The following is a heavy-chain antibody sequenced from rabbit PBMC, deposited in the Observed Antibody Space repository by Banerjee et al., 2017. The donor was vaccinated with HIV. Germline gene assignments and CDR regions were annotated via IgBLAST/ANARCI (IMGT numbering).Heavy chain of an antibody. CDR2: IYGGISGST. V-gene: IGHV1S45*01. D-gene: IGHD6-1*01. J-gene: IGHJ4*01. CDR1: GFSFSDRDV. CDR3: ARSDYTDGYNGAFKL. Sequence: QEQLVESGGGLVKPEGSLTLTCKASGFSFSDRDVMCWVRQAPGKGLQWIACIYGGISGSTYYANWAKGRFTISKTSSTTVTLQMTSLTAADTATYFCARSDYTDGYNGAFKLWGPGTLVTVS.